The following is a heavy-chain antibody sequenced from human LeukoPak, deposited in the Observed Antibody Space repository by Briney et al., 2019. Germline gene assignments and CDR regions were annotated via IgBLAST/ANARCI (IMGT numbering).Heavy chain of an antibody. J-gene: IGHJ4*02. CDR1: GYTFTSYD. V-gene: IGHV1-8*03. CDR3: ARYRSAAYYFEY. Sequence: ASGKVSCKASGYTFTSYDINWVRQATGQGLEWVGWMNPGSGKTGYAQKFQGRVTITASTSTSTGYMELSSLTSEDTAVYYCARYRSAAYYFEYWGQGTLVTVSS. CDR2: MNPGSGKT. D-gene: IGHD4-11*01.